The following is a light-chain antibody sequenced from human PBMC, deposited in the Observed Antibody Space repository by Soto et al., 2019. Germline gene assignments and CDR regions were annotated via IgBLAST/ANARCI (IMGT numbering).Light chain of an antibody. CDR2: DVD. CDR1: SSDVGTYNY. CDR3: CSYVDTYVG. V-gene: IGLV2-11*01. Sequence: QSALTQPRSVSASPGQSVTISCTGISSDVGTYNYVSWYQQHPGKAPKLIIYDVDNRPSGVPDRFSGSKSGNTASLTISGLQAEDEGDYYCCSYVDTYVGLGGGTKVTVL. J-gene: IGLJ2*01.